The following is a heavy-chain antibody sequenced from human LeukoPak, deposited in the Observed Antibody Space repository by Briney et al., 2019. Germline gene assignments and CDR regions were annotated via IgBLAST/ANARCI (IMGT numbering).Heavy chain of an antibody. Sequence: PSETLSLTCTVSGGSISSYYWSWIRQPPGKGLEWIGYIYYSGSTNYNPSLKSRVTISVDTSKNQFSLKLSSVTAADTAVYYCAGTDYDILTGLTLNLFDYWGQGTLVTVSS. V-gene: IGHV4-59*01. D-gene: IGHD3-9*01. CDR3: AGTDYDILTGLTLNLFDY. CDR2: IYYSGST. J-gene: IGHJ4*02. CDR1: GGSISSYY.